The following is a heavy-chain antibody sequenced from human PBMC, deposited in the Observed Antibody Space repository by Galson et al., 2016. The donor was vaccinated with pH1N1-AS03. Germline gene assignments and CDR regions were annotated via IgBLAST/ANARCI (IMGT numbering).Heavy chain of an antibody. CDR1: GDSMDSSSYH. CDR2: VYYSGRT. D-gene: IGHD5-24*01. CDR3: ARQATPEGWLHYTWFDP. Sequence: ETLSLTCSVSGDSMDSSSYHWGWIRQPPGKGLEWIGTVYYSGRTYYNPFLNRRVTISVDVSRRHFSLKLKSVSATDTGVYYCARQATPEGWLHYTWFDPWGQGTLVTVSS. V-gene: IGHV4-39*01. J-gene: IGHJ5*02.